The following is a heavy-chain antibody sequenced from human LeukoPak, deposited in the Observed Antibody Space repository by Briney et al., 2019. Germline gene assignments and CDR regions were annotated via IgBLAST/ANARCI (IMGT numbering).Heavy chain of an antibody. CDR3: AKGPRDIVVVPAAMFDP. CDR2: ISGSGGST. Sequence: PGGSLRLSCAASGFTFSSYAMSWVRQAPGKGLEWVSAISGSGGSTYYADSVKGRFTISRDNTKSTLYLQMNSLRAEDTAVYYCAKGPRDIVVVPAAMFDPWGQGTLVTVSS. CDR1: GFTFSSYA. D-gene: IGHD2-2*01. J-gene: IGHJ5*02. V-gene: IGHV3-23*01.